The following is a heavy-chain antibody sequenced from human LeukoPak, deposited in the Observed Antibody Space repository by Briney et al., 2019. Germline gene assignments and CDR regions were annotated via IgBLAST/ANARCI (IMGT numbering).Heavy chain of an antibody. Sequence: GESLKISCKSSGYSFTGYWIGWVRQMPGKGLEWMGNIYPGDSDTTYSPSFQGQVTISADKSISTAYLQWSSLKASDTAMYYCAREDDQLVGFDYWGQGTLVTVSS. CDR2: IYPGDSDT. V-gene: IGHV5-51*01. D-gene: IGHD6-6*01. CDR1: GYSFTGYW. J-gene: IGHJ4*02. CDR3: AREDDQLVGFDY.